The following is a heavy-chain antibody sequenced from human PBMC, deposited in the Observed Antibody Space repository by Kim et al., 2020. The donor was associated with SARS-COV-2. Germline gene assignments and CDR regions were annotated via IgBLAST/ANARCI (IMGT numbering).Heavy chain of an antibody. V-gene: IGHV4-31*03. CDR3: ARLKSARAAGEYFDY. Sequence: SETLSLTCTVSGGSISSGGYYWSWIRQHPGKGLEWIGYIYYSGSTYYNPSLKSRVTISVDTSKNQFSLKLSSVTAADTAVYYCARLKSARAAGEYFDYWGQGTLVTVSS. D-gene: IGHD6-13*01. CDR1: GGSISSGGYY. CDR2: IYYSGST. J-gene: IGHJ4*02.